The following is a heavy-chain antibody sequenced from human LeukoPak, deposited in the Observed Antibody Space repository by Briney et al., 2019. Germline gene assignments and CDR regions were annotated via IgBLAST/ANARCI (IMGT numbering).Heavy chain of an antibody. J-gene: IGHJ3*02. D-gene: IGHD2-15*01. CDR1: GYIFTTYS. CDR3: ARRSSGGGFDI. Sequence: GEFLKISCKGSGYIFTTYSIVLVRQMPGKGLEWMGTIPPGDSDARHSASFQGQVTISVDKSISFAYIQWSTLKASDTAMYYCARRSSGGGFDIWGQGTVVTVSS. CDR2: IPPGDSDA. V-gene: IGHV5-51*01.